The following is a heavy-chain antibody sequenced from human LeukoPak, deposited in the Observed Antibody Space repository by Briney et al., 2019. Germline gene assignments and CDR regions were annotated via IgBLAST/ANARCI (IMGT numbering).Heavy chain of an antibody. CDR1: GGSFSGYY. CDR2: INHSGST. V-gene: IGHV4-34*01. J-gene: IGHJ4*02. Sequence: PSETLSLTCAVYGGSFSGYYWSWIRQPPGKGLEWIGEINHSGSTNYNPSLKSRVTISVDTSKNQFSLKLSSVTAADTAVYYCARVGSGSYYTNPFDYWGQGTLVTVSS. CDR3: ARVGSGSYYTNPFDY. D-gene: IGHD3-10*01.